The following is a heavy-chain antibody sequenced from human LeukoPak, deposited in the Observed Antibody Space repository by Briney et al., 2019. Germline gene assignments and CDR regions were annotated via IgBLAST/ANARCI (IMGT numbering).Heavy chain of an antibody. CDR1: GYTFTSYY. Sequence: ASVKVSCKASGYTFTSYYMHWVRQTPGQGLEWMGIINPSGGSTSYAQKFQGRVTMTRDTSTSTVYMEVSSLRSEDTAVYYCARGTANFWSGYSSHFDYWGQGTLVTVSS. CDR2: INPSGGST. J-gene: IGHJ4*02. V-gene: IGHV1-46*01. D-gene: IGHD3-3*01. CDR3: ARGTANFWSGYSSHFDY.